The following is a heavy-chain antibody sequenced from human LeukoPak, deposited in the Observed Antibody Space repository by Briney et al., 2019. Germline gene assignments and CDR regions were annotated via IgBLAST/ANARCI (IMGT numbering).Heavy chain of an antibody. CDR3: ARDGSTESSFDY. Sequence: SKTLSRTCTVSGGSITSYYWSWIRQPPGKGLEWIGYIFYSGSTIYNPSLKSRVTISVDTSKNQFSLKLSSVTAADTAVYYCARDGSTESSFDYWGQGTLVTVSS. CDR2: IFYSGST. J-gene: IGHJ4*02. D-gene: IGHD6-13*01. V-gene: IGHV4-59*01. CDR1: GGSITSYY.